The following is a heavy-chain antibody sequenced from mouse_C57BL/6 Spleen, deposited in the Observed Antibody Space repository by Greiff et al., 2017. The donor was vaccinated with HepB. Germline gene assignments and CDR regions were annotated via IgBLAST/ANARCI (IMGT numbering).Heavy chain of an antibody. CDR3: AIEDLYDGYYVGFAY. CDR1: GYTFTSYW. CDR2: IDPSDSYT. Sequence: QVQLQQPGAELVRPGTSVKLSCKASGYTFTSYWMHWVKQRPGQGLEWIGVIDPSDSYTNYNQKFKGKATLTVDTSSSTAYMQLSSLTSEDSAVYYCAIEDLYDGYYVGFAYWGQGTLVTVSA. V-gene: IGHV1-59*01. D-gene: IGHD2-3*01. J-gene: IGHJ3*01.